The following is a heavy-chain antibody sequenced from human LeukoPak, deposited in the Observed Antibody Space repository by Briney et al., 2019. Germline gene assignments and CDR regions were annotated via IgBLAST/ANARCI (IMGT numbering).Heavy chain of an antibody. CDR1: GGSFSGYY. CDR2: INHSGST. CDR3: AREIIAAATDY. Sequence: NPSETLSLTCAVYGGSFSGYYWSWIRQPPGKGLEWIGEINHSGSTNYNPSLKSRVTISVDTSKNQFSLKLSSVTAADTAVYYCAREIIAAATDYWGQGTLVTVSS. D-gene: IGHD6-13*01. J-gene: IGHJ4*02. V-gene: IGHV4-34*01.